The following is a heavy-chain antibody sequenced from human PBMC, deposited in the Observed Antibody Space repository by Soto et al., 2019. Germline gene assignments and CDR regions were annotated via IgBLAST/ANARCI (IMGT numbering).Heavy chain of an antibody. D-gene: IGHD3-22*01. Sequence: GGSLRLSCAASGFTFSTYEMNWVRQAPGKGLEWISYISSSGSSIYYADSVKGRFTISRDNAWNSLHLQMNSLRVEDTAVYYCARDGYDSSGDSEYFQYWGQGTLVTVSS. J-gene: IGHJ1*01. CDR2: ISSSGSSI. CDR3: ARDGYDSSGDSEYFQY. CDR1: GFTFSTYE. V-gene: IGHV3-48*03.